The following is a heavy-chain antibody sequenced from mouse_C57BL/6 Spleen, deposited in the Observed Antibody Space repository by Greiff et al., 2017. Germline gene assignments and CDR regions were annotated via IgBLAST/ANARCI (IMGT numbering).Heavy chain of an antibody. CDR2: ISSGSSTI. Sequence: EVHLVESGGGLVKPGGSLKLSCAASGFTFSDYGLRWVRQAPEKGLEWVAYISSGSSTIYYADTVKGRFTISRDNAKNTLFLQMTSLRSEDTAMYYCASAYYSNHYFDYWGQGTTLTVSS. CDR1: GFTFSDYG. V-gene: IGHV5-17*01. CDR3: ASAYYSNHYFDY. J-gene: IGHJ2*01. D-gene: IGHD2-5*01.